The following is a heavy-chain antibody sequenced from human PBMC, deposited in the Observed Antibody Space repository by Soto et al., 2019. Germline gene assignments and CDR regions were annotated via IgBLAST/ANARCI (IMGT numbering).Heavy chain of an antibody. V-gene: IGHV4-59*08. CDR3: ASMGYHYGSGSYPLDY. Sequence: QVQLQESGPGLVKPSETLSLTSTVSGGSISNYYWTWIRQPPGKGLEWIGFMYNSGRTHYNPSLKSRVTISLDTSKNQFSLNLRSVTAADTAVYYCASMGYHYGSGSYPLDYWGQGTLVAVSS. CDR2: MYNSGRT. D-gene: IGHD3-10*01. CDR1: GGSISNYY. J-gene: IGHJ4*02.